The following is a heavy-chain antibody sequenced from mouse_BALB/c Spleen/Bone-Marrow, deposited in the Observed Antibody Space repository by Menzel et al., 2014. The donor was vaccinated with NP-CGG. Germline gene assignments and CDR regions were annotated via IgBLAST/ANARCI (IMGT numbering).Heavy chain of an antibody. CDR2: INPYNGGT. Sequence: EVKVVESGPELVKPGASMKISCKASGYSFTGYTMNWVKQSHGKNLEWIGLINPYNGGTSYNQKFKGKATLTVDKSSSTAYMELLSLTSEDSAVYYCARGGYSHYYAMDYWAQGTPVTVTS. J-gene: IGHJ4*01. D-gene: IGHD2-3*01. CDR3: ARGGYSHYYAMDY. CDR1: GYSFTGYT. V-gene: IGHV1-26*01.